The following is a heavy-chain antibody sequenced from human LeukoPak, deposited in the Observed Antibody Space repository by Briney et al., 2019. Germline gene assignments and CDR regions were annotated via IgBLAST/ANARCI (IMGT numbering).Heavy chain of an antibody. Sequence: SETLSLTCTVSGGSISSYYWSWIRQPPGKGLEWIGYIYYSGSTNYNPSLKSRVTISVDTSKNQFSLKLSSVTAADTAVYYCARVIRGYCSSTSCHSNAFDIWGQGTMVTVPS. J-gene: IGHJ3*02. CDR1: GGSISSYY. CDR3: ARVIRGYCSSTSCHSNAFDI. D-gene: IGHD2-2*01. V-gene: IGHV4-59*01. CDR2: IYYSGST.